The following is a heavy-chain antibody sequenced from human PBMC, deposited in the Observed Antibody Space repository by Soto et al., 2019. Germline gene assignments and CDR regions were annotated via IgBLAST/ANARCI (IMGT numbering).Heavy chain of an antibody. CDR3: ARAGCDFWSGYYAFYYYYMDV. Sequence: QVQLVESGGGLVKPGGSLRLSCAASGFTFSDDYMSWIRQAPGKGLEWVSYISSSGSTIYYADSVKGRFTISRDNAKNSLYLQMNSLRAEDTAVYYCARAGCDFWSGYYAFYYYYMDVWGKGTTVTVSS. D-gene: IGHD3-3*01. CDR2: ISSSGSTI. CDR1: GFTFSDDY. J-gene: IGHJ6*03. V-gene: IGHV3-11*01.